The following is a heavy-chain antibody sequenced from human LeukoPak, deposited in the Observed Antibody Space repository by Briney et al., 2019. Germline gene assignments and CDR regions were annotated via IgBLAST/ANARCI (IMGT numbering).Heavy chain of an antibody. D-gene: IGHD3-9*01. Sequence: GGSLRLSCAASGFTFDDYGMSWVRQAPGKGLEWVSGINWNGGSTGYADSVKGRFTISRDNAKNSLYLQMNSLRAEDTALYYCARDGLRYFAWLLYCFDYCGQGTLVTVSS. J-gene: IGHJ4*02. CDR2: INWNGGST. CDR3: ARDGLRYFAWLLYCFDY. CDR1: GFTFDDYG. V-gene: IGHV3-20*04.